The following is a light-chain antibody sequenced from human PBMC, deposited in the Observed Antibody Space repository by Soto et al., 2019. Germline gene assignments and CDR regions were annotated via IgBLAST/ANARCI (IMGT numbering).Light chain of an antibody. CDR2: EVS. V-gene: IGLV2-14*01. J-gene: IGLJ3*02. CDR3: SSYTRTSTPLV. Sequence: QSALTQPASVSGSPGQSITISCTGTSSDVGGYNYVSWYQQHPGKAPKLMIYEVSNRPSGVSNRFSGSKSGNTASLTISGLQAEDEADYYCSSYTRTSTPLVFGGGTKVTVL. CDR1: SSDVGGYNY.